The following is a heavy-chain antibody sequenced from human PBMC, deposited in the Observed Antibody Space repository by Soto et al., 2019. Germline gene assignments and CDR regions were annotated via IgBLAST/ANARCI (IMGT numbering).Heavy chain of an antibody. CDR1: GGSISSGDYY. CDR3: ARVSVPYYYYGMDV. J-gene: IGHJ6*02. Sequence: QVQLQESGPGLVKPSQTLSLTCSVSGGSISSGDYYWIWIRQPPGQGLEWIGFIYYSGSTYYNPSLKSRVTISVDTSKNQFSLRLSSVTAADTAVYYCARVSVPYYYYGMDVGGQGTTVTVSS. V-gene: IGHV4-30-4*01. D-gene: IGHD6-25*01. CDR2: IYYSGST.